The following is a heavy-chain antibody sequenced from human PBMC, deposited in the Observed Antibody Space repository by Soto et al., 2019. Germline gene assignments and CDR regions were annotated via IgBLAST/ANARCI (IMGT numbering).Heavy chain of an antibody. D-gene: IGHD2-2*01. J-gene: IGHJ4*02. CDR3: ASVRSTRALDY. CDR2: IYSGRST. Sequence: GSLRHSCAASEFTASSNSISWFRQAPGKELEWVSFIYSGRSTYYSYSVKRRLTISIDNSKNTLYLQMNSLRAEDTAVYYCASVRSTRALDYWGQGTLVTVSS. CDR1: EFTASSNS. V-gene: IGHV3-66*01.